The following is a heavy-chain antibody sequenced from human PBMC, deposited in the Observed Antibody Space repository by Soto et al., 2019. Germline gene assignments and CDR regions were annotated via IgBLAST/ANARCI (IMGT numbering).Heavy chain of an antibody. J-gene: IGHJ6*02. D-gene: IGHD2-21*02. CDR3: ARGEQHIVVVTANYYYGMDV. CDR1: GGTFSSYA. CDR2: IIPIFGTA. V-gene: IGHV1-69*12. Sequence: QVQLVQSGAEVKKPGSSVKVSCKASGGTFSSYAISWVRQAPGQGLEWMGGIIPIFGTANYAQKFQGRGTITADESTSTAYMELSSLRSEDTAVYYCARGEQHIVVVTANYYYGMDVWGQGTTVTVSS.